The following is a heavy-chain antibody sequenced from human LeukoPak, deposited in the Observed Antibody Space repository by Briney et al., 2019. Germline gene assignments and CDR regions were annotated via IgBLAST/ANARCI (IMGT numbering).Heavy chain of an antibody. Sequence: GGSLRLSCVVSGFTFNTYAMNWVRQAPGRGLEWVSSISSSSSYRYYADSVKGRFTISRDNAKNSLYLQMNSLRAEDTAVYYCARRGSGTDYWGQGTLVTVSS. D-gene: IGHD3-3*01. CDR3: ARRGSGTDY. V-gene: IGHV3-21*06. J-gene: IGHJ4*02. CDR2: ISSSSSYR. CDR1: GFTFNTYA.